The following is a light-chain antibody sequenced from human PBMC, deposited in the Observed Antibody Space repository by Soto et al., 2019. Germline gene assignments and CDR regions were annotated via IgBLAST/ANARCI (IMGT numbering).Light chain of an antibody. Sequence: IVLTQSPGTLSLSPGERATLSCRASQSVSSSYLAWYQQKPGQAPRLLIYGASSRATGIPDRFSGSGSGTDFTLTISSLGPEDFAVYYCQQRSNWPPAITFGQGTRLE. J-gene: IGKJ5*01. CDR2: GAS. CDR3: QQRSNWPPAIT. CDR1: QSVSSSY. V-gene: IGKV3D-20*02.